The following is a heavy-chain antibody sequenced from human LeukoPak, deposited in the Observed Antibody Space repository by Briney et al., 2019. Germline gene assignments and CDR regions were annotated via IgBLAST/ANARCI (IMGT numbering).Heavy chain of an antibody. V-gene: IGHV3-74*01. CDR2: INGDGSTI. CDR3: SRSHYYDSSGSFSYYYGLDV. J-gene: IGHJ6*02. CDR1: GFTFSSYW. Sequence: GGSLRLSCAASGFTFSSYWMHWVRQAPGKGLVWVSHINGDGSTIRYAGSVEGRFTISRDNAKNTLDLQMNSLRAEDTAVYYCSRSHYYDSSGSFSYYYGLDVWGQGTTVTVSS. D-gene: IGHD3-22*01.